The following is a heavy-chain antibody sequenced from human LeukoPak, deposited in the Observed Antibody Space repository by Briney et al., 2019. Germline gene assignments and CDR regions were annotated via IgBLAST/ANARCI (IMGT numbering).Heavy chain of an antibody. J-gene: IGHJ4*02. Sequence: PGGSLRLSCAASGFTFSSYWMHWVRQAPGKGLVWVSYISGDGSRTTYADSVKGRFTTSRDNAKNTLDLQMNSLRAEDTAVYYCARAYTGYSSGWLIWGQGTLVTVSS. CDR2: ISGDGSRT. V-gene: IGHV3-74*01. CDR1: GFTFSSYW. CDR3: ARAYTGYSSGWLI. D-gene: IGHD6-19*01.